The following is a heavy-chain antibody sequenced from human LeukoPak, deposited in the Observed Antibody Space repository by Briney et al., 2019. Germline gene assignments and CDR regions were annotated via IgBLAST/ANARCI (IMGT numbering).Heavy chain of an antibody. V-gene: IGHV1-18*01. Sequence: GSVKVSCKASGYTFTTYGITWVRQAPGQGLEWMGWISVYNGNTNYAQNLQGRVTMTTDTSTSTAYMELRSLRSDDTAVYYCARVPIGYDILTGYYAYYFDYWGQGTLVTVSS. CDR3: ARVPIGYDILTGYYAYYFDY. CDR1: GYTFTTYG. D-gene: IGHD3-9*01. CDR2: ISVYNGNT. J-gene: IGHJ4*02.